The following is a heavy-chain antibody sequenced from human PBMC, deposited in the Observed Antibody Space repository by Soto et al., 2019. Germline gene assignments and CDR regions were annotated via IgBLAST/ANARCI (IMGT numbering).Heavy chain of an antibody. CDR2: IYSGGST. D-gene: IGHD1-26*01. Sequence: AGGFLRLSCAASGFTVSSNYMSWVRQAPGKGLEWVSVIYSGGSTYYADSVRGRFTISRDNSKNTLYLQMNSLRAEDTAVYYCARDWQAVGATTAFDYWGQGTLVTVSS. V-gene: IGHV3-53*01. CDR1: GFTVSSNY. J-gene: IGHJ4*02. CDR3: ARDWQAVGATTAFDY.